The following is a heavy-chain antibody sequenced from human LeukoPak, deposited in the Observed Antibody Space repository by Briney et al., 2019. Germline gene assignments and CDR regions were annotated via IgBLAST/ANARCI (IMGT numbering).Heavy chain of an antibody. Sequence: GGSLRLSCAASGFTFSSYWMSWVRQAPGKGLEWVANIKQDGSEKYYVDSVKGRFTISRDNAKNSLYLQMNSLRAEDTAVYYCARDREERWLQLFDYWGQGTLVTVSS. V-gene: IGHV3-7*01. J-gene: IGHJ4*02. CDR3: ARDREERWLQLFDY. CDR1: GFTFSSYW. CDR2: IKQDGSEK. D-gene: IGHD5-24*01.